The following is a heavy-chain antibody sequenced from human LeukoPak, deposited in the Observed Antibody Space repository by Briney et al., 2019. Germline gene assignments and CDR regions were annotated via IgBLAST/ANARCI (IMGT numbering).Heavy chain of an antibody. D-gene: IGHD3-10*01. Sequence: PSETLSLTCTVSGGSVSSSSYYWGWIRQPPGKGLEWIGSIYYSGSTYYNPSLKSRVTMSVDTSKNQFSLKLSSVTAADTAVYYCARAVPMVRGVPFDYWGQGTLVTVSS. CDR2: IYYSGST. V-gene: IGHV4-39*07. CDR3: ARAVPMVRGVPFDY. CDR1: GGSVSSSSYY. J-gene: IGHJ4*02.